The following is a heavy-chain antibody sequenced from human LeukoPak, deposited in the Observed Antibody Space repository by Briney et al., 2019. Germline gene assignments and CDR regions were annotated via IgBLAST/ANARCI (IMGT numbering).Heavy chain of an antibody. CDR2: ISAYNGNT. D-gene: IGHD3-22*01. CDR3: ARVLLPTRDSKKKLHFDY. J-gene: IGHJ4*02. V-gene: IGHV1-18*01. Sequence: ASVKVSCKASGYTFTSYGISWVRQAPGQGLEWMGWISAYNGNTNYAQKLQGRVTMTTDTSTSTAYMELRSLRSDDTAVYYCARVLLPTRDSKKKLHFDYWGQGTLVTVSS. CDR1: GYTFTSYG.